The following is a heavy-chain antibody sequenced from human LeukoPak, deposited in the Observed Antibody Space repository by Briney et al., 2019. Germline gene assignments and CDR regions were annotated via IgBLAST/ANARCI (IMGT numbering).Heavy chain of an antibody. J-gene: IGHJ5*02. Sequence: GASVKVSCKVSGYTLIELPMHWVRQAPGKGLEWMGGFDPEDGETIDAQKFQGRVTMTEDTSTDTAYMELSSLRSEDTAVYYCATDRLRSMVRGVLRSLEGFDPWGQGTLVTVSS. CDR2: FDPEDGET. CDR1: GYTLIELP. D-gene: IGHD3-10*01. CDR3: ATDRLRSMVRGVLRSLEGFDP. V-gene: IGHV1-24*01.